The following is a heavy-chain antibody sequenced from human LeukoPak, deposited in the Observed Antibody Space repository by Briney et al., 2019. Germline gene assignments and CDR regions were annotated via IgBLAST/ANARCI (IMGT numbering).Heavy chain of an antibody. CDR2: INPTAGST. CDR1: VYTFTIYF. J-gene: IGHJ3*02. D-gene: IGHD2-21*02. V-gene: IGHV1-46*01. Sequence: ASVTVSFTSSVYTFTIYFIHWVGQAPGEGREGMVIINPTAGSTSYAHKFQGRFPMTSDTSTSTFYMELSTLRSEDTAVYYCSRALVTATDCFDIWGQGTTVTVSS. CDR3: SRALVTATDCFDI.